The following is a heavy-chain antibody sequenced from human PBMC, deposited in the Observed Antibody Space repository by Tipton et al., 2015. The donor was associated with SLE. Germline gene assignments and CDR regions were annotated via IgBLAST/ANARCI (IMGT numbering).Heavy chain of an antibody. CDR1: GGSVSGYY. V-gene: IGHV4-59*02. CDR3: ARGIKTTVKGNAFDI. J-gene: IGHJ3*02. D-gene: IGHD4-11*01. CDR2: IYYSGST. Sequence: TLSLTCAVYGGSVSGYYWTWIRQPPGKGLEWIGYIYYSGSTNYNPSLKSRVTISVDTSKNQFSLKLSSVTAADTAVYYCARGIKTTVKGNAFDIWGQGTMVTVSS.